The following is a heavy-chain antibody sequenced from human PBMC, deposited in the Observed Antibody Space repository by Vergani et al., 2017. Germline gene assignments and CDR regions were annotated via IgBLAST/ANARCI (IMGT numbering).Heavy chain of an antibody. D-gene: IGHD6-13*01. CDR1: GFTFSSYA. CDR2: ISGSGGST. Sequence: EVQLLESGGGLVQPGGSLRLSCAASGFTFSSYAMSWVRQAPGKGLEWVSAISGSGGSTYYADSVKGRFTISRDTSKNTLYLQMNSLRAEDTAVYYCAKMVSSSWYVCLDYWGQGTLVTVSS. CDR3: AKMVSSSWYVCLDY. J-gene: IGHJ4*02. V-gene: IGHV3-23*01.